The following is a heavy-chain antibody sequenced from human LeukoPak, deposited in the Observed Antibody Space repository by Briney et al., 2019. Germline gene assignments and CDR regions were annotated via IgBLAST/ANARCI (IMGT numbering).Heavy chain of an antibody. Sequence: SETLSLTCTVSGGSISSNYWSWIRQPPGKGLEWIGYIYHSGSTSYNPSLKSRVTISIDTSKNQFSLKLSSVTAADTAVYYCERDSGYYKWDYWGQGTLVIVSS. V-gene: IGHV4-59*12. J-gene: IGHJ4*02. CDR1: GGSISSNY. CDR3: ERDSGYYKWDY. D-gene: IGHD5-12*01. CDR2: IYHSGST.